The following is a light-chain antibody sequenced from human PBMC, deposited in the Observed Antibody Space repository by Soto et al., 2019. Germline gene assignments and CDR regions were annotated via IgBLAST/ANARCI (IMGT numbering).Light chain of an antibody. Sequence: AIQMTQSPSSLSASVGDRVTITCRASQGIRNDLGWYQQKPGKAPKLLIYAASSLQSGVSSRFGGSGSGTDFTLTISSLQPEDFATYYCLQDYNYPWTFGQGIKVEIK. CDR2: AAS. J-gene: IGKJ1*01. CDR3: LQDYNYPWT. CDR1: QGIRND. V-gene: IGKV1-6*01.